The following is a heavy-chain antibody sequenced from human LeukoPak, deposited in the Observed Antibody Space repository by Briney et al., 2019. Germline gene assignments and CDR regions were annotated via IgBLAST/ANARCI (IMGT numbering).Heavy chain of an antibody. D-gene: IGHD3-22*01. CDR2: IYYSGST. CDR1: GGSISSGDYY. J-gene: IGHJ5*02. Sequence: SQTLSLTCTVSGGSISSGDYYWSWIRQPPGKGLEWIGYIYYSGSTYYNPSLKSRVTISVDTSKNQFSLKLSSVTAADTAVYYCARDLLYDSSGYPSHWFDPWGQGTLVTVSS. V-gene: IGHV4-30-4*01. CDR3: ARDLLYDSSGYPSHWFDP.